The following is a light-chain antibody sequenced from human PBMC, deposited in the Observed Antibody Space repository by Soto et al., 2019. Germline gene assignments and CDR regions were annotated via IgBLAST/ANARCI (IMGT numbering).Light chain of an antibody. CDR2: GAY. Sequence: EIVLTQSPVTLSVSPGERATLSCRASQAISNDLAWYQQKPGQAPRLLMYGAYSRATGIPARFSGSGSGTEFTLTISSLQSEDYAVYYWQQYNNWPPWTFGQGTKVEIK. V-gene: IGKV3-15*01. CDR3: QQYNNWPPWT. J-gene: IGKJ1*01. CDR1: QAISND.